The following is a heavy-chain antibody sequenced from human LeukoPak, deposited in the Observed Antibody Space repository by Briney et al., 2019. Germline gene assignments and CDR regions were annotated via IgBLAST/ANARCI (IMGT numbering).Heavy chain of an antibody. CDR2: ISYDGSEK. CDR3: GKGGTVTTPQFDY. CDR1: GFTFSSYP. Sequence: SGGSLRLSCAASGFTFSSYPMHWVRQAPGKGLEWVAVISYDGSEKHYADPVKGRFTISRDNSKNTLYLQMNSLRAEDTAVYYCGKGGTVTTPQFDYWGQGTLVTVSS. J-gene: IGHJ4*02. V-gene: IGHV3-30-3*01. D-gene: IGHD4-17*01.